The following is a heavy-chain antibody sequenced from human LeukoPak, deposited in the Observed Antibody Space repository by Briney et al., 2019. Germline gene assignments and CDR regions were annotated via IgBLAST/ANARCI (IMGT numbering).Heavy chain of an antibody. Sequence: GGSLRLSCAASGFTFTSYTMNGVRQAPGKGLEWVASIGTTSTFIHYADSMKGRFTISRDNAKNSLFLQMNSLRAEDTAVYYCAKAHPGFDYWGQGTLVTVSS. CDR2: IGTTSTFI. CDR1: GFTFTSYT. CDR3: AKAHPGFDY. V-gene: IGHV3-21*01. J-gene: IGHJ4*02.